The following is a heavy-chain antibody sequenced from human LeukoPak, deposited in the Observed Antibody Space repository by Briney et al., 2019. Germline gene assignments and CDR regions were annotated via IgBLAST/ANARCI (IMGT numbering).Heavy chain of an antibody. CDR3: ARMYSTYYYYMDV. Sequence: GGSLRLSCAASGFAFSSYSMNWVRQAPGKGLEWVSSISSSSSYIYYADSVKGRFTISRDNAKNSLYLQMNSLRAEDTAVYYCARMYSTYYYYMDVWGKGTTVTVSS. CDR1: GFAFSSYS. CDR2: ISSSSSYI. V-gene: IGHV3-21*01. D-gene: IGHD6-13*01. J-gene: IGHJ6*03.